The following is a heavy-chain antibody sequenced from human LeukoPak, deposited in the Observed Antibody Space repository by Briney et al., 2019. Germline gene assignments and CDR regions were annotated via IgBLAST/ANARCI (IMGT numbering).Heavy chain of an antibody. Sequence: SVMVSCKASGGTFSSYAISWVRQAPGQGLEWMGGIIPIFGTANYAQKFQGRVTITADESTSTAYMELSSLRSENTAVYYCARDWGGYDYPSDAFDIWGQGTMVTVSS. D-gene: IGHD5-12*01. CDR1: GGTFSSYA. V-gene: IGHV1-69*13. J-gene: IGHJ3*02. CDR2: IIPIFGTA. CDR3: ARDWGGYDYPSDAFDI.